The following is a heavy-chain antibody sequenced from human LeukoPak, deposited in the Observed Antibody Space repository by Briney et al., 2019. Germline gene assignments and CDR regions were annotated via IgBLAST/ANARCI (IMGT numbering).Heavy chain of an antibody. D-gene: IGHD2-15*01. CDR1: GGSISSYY. Sequence: PSETLSLTCTVSGGSISSYYWSWIRQPPGKGLEWIGYIYYSGSTNYNPSLKSRVTISVDTSKNQFSLKLSSVTAADTAVYYCARAPYCRGGSCALNYWGQGTLVTVSS. CDR3: ARAPYCRGGSCALNY. V-gene: IGHV4-59*01. J-gene: IGHJ4*02. CDR2: IYYSGST.